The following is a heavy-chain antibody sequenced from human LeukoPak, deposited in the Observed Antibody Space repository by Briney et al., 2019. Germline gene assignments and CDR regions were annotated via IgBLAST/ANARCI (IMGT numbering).Heavy chain of an antibody. CDR3: ARAARGDSNDY. V-gene: IGHV1-69*04. Sequence: ASVKVSCKASGGTFSSYAISWVRQAPGRGLEWMGRIIPILGIANYAQKFQGRVTITADKSTSTAYMELSSLRSEDTAVYYCARAARGDSNDYWGQGTLVTVSS. D-gene: IGHD2-21*02. CDR2: IIPILGIA. CDR1: GGTFSSYA. J-gene: IGHJ4*02.